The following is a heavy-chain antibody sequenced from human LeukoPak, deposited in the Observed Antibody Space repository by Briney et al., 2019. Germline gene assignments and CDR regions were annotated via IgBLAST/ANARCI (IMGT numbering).Heavy chain of an antibody. Sequence: GASVKVSCKASGGTFSSYAISWVRQAPGQGLEWMGWISAYNGNTNYAQKLQGRVTMTTDTSTSTAYMELRSLRSDDTAVYYCARDQEYYDFWSGYYNGYYYYYGMDVWGQGTTVTVSS. J-gene: IGHJ6*02. D-gene: IGHD3-3*01. V-gene: IGHV1-18*01. CDR2: ISAYNGNT. CDR1: GGTFSSYA. CDR3: ARDQEYYDFWSGYYNGYYYYYGMDV.